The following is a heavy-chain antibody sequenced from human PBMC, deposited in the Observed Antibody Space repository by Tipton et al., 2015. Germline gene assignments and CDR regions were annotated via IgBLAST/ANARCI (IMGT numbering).Heavy chain of an antibody. J-gene: IGHJ6*02. D-gene: IGHD3/OR15-3a*01. CDR1: GFTFSNYG. V-gene: IGHV3-33*01. CDR3: VRDGLRMTNYYYGMDV. Sequence: SLRLSCAAAGFTFSNYGMHWVRQAPGKGPEWVSLIWYDGNDKLYADSVKGRFTISRDNSKNIVFLEMNSLRADDTAVYYCVRDGLRMTNYYYGMDVWGQGTTVTVSS. CDR2: IWYDGNDK.